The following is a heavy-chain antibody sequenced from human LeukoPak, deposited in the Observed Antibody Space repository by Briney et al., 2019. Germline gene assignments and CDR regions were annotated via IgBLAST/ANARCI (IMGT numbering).Heavy chain of an antibody. CDR2: MNPNSGNT. Sequence: GASVKVSCKASGYTFTSYDINWVRQATGQGLEWMGWMNPNSGNTGYAQKFQGRVTMTRNTSISTAYMELSSLRSEDTAVYYCARTYIVATIYHYWGQGTLVTVSS. CDR3: ARTYIVATIYHY. D-gene: IGHD5-12*01. J-gene: IGHJ4*02. CDR1: GYTFTSYD. V-gene: IGHV1-8*01.